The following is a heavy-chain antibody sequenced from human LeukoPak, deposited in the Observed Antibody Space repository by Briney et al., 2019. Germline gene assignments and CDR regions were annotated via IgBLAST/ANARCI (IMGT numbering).Heavy chain of an antibody. Sequence: GSLRLSCAASGFTFSSYAMSWVRQAPGKGLEWVSAISGSGGSTYYADSVKGRFTISRDNSKNTLYLQMNSLRAEDTAVYYCAKNHNSRTYYYDSSGYYYFDYWGQGTLVTVSS. D-gene: IGHD3-22*01. J-gene: IGHJ4*02. CDR2: ISGSGGST. CDR1: GFTFSSYA. V-gene: IGHV3-23*01. CDR3: AKNHNSRTYYYDSSGYYYFDY.